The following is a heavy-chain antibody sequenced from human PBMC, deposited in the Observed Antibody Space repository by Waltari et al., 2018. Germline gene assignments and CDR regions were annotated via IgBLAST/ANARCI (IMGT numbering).Heavy chain of an antibody. CDR2: ISAYNGNT. Sequence: QIQLVQSGGEVKKPGASVNVSCKASGYMFRHFVIFWGRQAPGQGLEYMGWISAYNGNTNYAQNFQGRLTLTTDTSASTAYMELSSLTSDDTAVYFCARDRRDDNNSVRWLDPWGQGTLVTVSS. CDR3: ARDRRDDNNSVRWLDP. CDR1: GYMFRHFV. V-gene: IGHV1-18*01. J-gene: IGHJ5*02. D-gene: IGHD1-1*01.